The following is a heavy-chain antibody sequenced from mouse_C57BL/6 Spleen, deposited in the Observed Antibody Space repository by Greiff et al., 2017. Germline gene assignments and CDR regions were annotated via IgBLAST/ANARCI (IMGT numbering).Heavy chain of an antibody. V-gene: IGHV1-18*01. Sequence: EVKLQESGPELVKPGASVKIPCKASGYTFTDYNMDWVKQSHGKSLEWIGDINPNNGGTIYNQKFKGKATLTVDKSSSTAYMELRSLTSEDTAVYYCARGGSNYVDYWYFDVWGTGTTVTVSS. CDR3: ARGGSNYVDYWYFDV. D-gene: IGHD2-5*01. J-gene: IGHJ1*03. CDR1: GYTFTDYN. CDR2: INPNNGGT.